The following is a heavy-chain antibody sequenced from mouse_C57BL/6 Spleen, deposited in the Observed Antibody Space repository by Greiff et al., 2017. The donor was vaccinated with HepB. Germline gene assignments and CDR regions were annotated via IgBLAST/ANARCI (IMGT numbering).Heavy chain of an antibody. CDR2: ISYDGSN. J-gene: IGHJ1*03. Sequence: EVKLMESGPGLVKPSQSLSLTCSVTGYSITSGYYWNWIRQFPGNKLEWMGYISYDGSNNYNPSLKNRISITRDTSKNQFFLKLNSVTTEDTATYYCARDTTVVATADVWGTGTTVTVSS. CDR3: ARDTTVVATADV. V-gene: IGHV3-6*01. CDR1: GYSITSGYY. D-gene: IGHD1-1*01.